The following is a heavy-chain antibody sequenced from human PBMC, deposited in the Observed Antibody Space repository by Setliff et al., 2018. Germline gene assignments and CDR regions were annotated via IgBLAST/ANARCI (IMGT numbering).Heavy chain of an antibody. Sequence: PGGSLRLSCAASGFTFSNAWMSWVRQAPGKGLEWVSYISSSDSTIYYADSVKGRFTISRDNAKNSLYLQMNSLRAEDTAVYYCACPDILTGLYDYWGQGTLVTVSS. D-gene: IGHD3-9*01. V-gene: IGHV3-11*04. CDR3: ACPDILTGLYDY. J-gene: IGHJ4*02. CDR1: GFTFSNAW. CDR2: ISSSDSTI.